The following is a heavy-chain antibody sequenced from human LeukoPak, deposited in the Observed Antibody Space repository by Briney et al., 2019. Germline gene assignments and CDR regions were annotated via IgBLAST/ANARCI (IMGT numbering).Heavy chain of an antibody. D-gene: IGHD4-17*01. CDR3: ARHDYGDYGAFDI. CDR1: GGSISSGDYY. CDR2: IYYSGST. V-gene: IGHV4-30-4*01. J-gene: IGHJ3*02. Sequence: SETLSLTCTVSGGSISSGDYYWSWIRQPPGKGLEWIGYIYYSGSTYYNPSLKNRFTISLDTSQNQFSLKLSSVTAADTAVYYCARHDYGDYGAFDIWGQGTMVTVSS.